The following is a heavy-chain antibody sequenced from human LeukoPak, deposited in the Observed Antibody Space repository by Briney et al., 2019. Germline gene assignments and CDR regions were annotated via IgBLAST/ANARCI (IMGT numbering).Heavy chain of an antibody. CDR2: IYHSGST. Sequence: SETLSLTCTVSGGSISSGGYYWSWIRQPPGKGLEWSGYIYHSGSTYYNPSLKSRVTISVDRSKNQFSLKLSSVTAADTAVYYCAAAGNNYYYYYMDVWGKGTTVTVSS. CDR1: GGSISSGGYY. CDR3: AAAGNNYYYYYMDV. V-gene: IGHV4-30-2*01. J-gene: IGHJ6*03.